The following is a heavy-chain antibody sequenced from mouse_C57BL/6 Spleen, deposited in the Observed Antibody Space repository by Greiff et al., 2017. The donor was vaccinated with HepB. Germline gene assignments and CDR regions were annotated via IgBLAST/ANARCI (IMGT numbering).Heavy chain of an antibody. CDR3: ARHEELRSPFAY. CDR1: GYTFTEYT. V-gene: IGHV1-62-2*01. Sequence: VKLQESGAELVKPGASVKLSCKASGYTFTEYTIHWVKQRSGQGLEWIGWFYPGSGSIKYNEKFKDKATLTADKSSSTVYMELSRLKSEDSAVYFCARHEELRSPFAYWGQGTLVTVSA. J-gene: IGHJ3*01. D-gene: IGHD1-1*01. CDR2: FYPGSGSI.